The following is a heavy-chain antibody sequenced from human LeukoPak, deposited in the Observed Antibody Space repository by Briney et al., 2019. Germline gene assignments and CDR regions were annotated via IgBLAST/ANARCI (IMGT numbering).Heavy chain of an antibody. J-gene: IGHJ4*02. Sequence: GASVKVSCKASGGTFSSHAISWARRAPGQGLEWMGRIIPILGIANYAQKFQGRVTITADKSTSTAYMELSSLRSEDTAVYYCARGAMGGYCSSTSCSHDYWGQGTLVTVSS. V-gene: IGHV1-69*04. CDR3: ARGAMGGYCSSTSCSHDY. D-gene: IGHD2-2*01. CDR2: IIPILGIA. CDR1: GGTFSSHA.